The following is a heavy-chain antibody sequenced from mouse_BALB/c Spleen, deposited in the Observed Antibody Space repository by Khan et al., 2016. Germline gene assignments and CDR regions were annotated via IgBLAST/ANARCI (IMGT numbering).Heavy chain of an antibody. CDR1: GYTFTNYG. Sequence: QIQLVQSGPELKKPGETVKISCKASGYTFTNYGMNWVKQAPGKGLKWMGWINTNTGEPTYAEEFKGRFAFSLETSASTAYLQINNLKNEDTATYFCAREGFYGNYGDYWGQGTTLIVSS. J-gene: IGHJ2*01. V-gene: IGHV9-3*02. CDR3: AREGFYGNYGDY. D-gene: IGHD2-1*01. CDR2: INTNTGEP.